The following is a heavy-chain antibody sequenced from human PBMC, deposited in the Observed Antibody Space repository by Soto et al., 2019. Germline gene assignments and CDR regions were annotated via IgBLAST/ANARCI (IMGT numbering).Heavy chain of an antibody. CDR1: GGTFSSYT. V-gene: IGHV1-69*02. CDR3: AGAILPGMDV. Sequence: QVQLVQSGAEVKKPGSSVKVSCKASGGTFSSYTISWVRQAPGQGIEWMGRLIPILGIANYAQKFQGRVRITADKSTSTAYMALSSLRSEDTAVYYYAGAILPGMDVWGQGTTFVVCS. J-gene: IGHJ6*02. CDR2: LIPILGIA. D-gene: IGHD2-15*01.